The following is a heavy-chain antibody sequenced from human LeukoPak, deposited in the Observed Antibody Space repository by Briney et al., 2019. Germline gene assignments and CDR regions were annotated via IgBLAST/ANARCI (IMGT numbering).Heavy chain of an antibody. Sequence: SETLSLTCTVSGGSLSINSYYGGWIRQPPGKGLEWIGGIYYSGITYYNPSLKSRVIISVDTSENQFSLRLSSVTAADTAVYYCARAGWSIAVPFDPWGQGTLVTVSS. CDR3: ARAGWSIAVPFDP. CDR1: GGSLSINSYY. V-gene: IGHV4-39*07. CDR2: IYYSGIT. J-gene: IGHJ5*02. D-gene: IGHD6-6*01.